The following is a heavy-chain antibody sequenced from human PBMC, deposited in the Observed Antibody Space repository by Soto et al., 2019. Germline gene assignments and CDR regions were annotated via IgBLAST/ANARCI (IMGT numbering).Heavy chain of an antibody. Sequence: GGSLRLSCAASGFTFSSYGMHWVRQAPGKGLEWVAVISYDGSNKYYADSVKGRFTISRDNSKNTLYLQMNSLRAEDTAVYYCAKGLTVSSSWYGGGVGMDVWGQGTTVTVSS. D-gene: IGHD6-13*01. CDR1: GFTFSSYG. CDR2: ISYDGSNK. CDR3: AKGLTVSSSWYGGGVGMDV. J-gene: IGHJ6*02. V-gene: IGHV3-30*18.